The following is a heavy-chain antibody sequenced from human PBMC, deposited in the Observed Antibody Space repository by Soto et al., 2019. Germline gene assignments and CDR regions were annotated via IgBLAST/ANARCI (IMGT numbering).Heavy chain of an antibody. J-gene: IGHJ6*01. CDR1: GGSVSSHY. CDR2: IYYSGNT. V-gene: IGHV4-59*02. CDR3: ARDSGYGYYFYGMDV. D-gene: IGHD5-12*01. Sequence: SETLSLTCSVSGGSVSSHYWSRIRQPPGKGLEWIGYIYYSGNTNYNPSLKSRLTISVDMSKNQFSLKLSSVTPADTAVYYCARDSGYGYYFYGMDVWGQGTTVTVSS.